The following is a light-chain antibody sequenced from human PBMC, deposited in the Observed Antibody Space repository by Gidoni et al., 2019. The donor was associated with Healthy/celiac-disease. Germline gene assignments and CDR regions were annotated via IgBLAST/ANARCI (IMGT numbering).Light chain of an antibody. Sequence: IVMTQSPDSLAVSLGERATINCKSSQSVLYSSNNKNYLAWYQQKPGQPPKLIIYWASTRESGVPDRFSGSGSGTDFTLTISSLQAEDVAVYYCQQYYSTPITFGPGTKVDIK. V-gene: IGKV4-1*01. CDR2: WAS. J-gene: IGKJ3*01. CDR1: QSVLYSSNNKNY. CDR3: QQYYSTPIT.